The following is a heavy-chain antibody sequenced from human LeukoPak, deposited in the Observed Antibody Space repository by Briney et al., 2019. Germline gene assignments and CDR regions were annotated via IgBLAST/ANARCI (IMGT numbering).Heavy chain of an antibody. D-gene: IGHD2-15*01. V-gene: IGHV3-53*01. Sequence: GGSLRLSCAASGFTVSNKYMTWVRQAPGKGLEWVSLIYSDGRTYYAGSVKGRFTISRDNSKNTLYLQMNSLRAEDTAVYYCAKEDGFGYCSGGSCYNWFDPWGQGTLVTVSS. CDR1: GFTVSNKY. CDR2: IYSDGRT. J-gene: IGHJ5*02. CDR3: AKEDGFGYCSGGSCYNWFDP.